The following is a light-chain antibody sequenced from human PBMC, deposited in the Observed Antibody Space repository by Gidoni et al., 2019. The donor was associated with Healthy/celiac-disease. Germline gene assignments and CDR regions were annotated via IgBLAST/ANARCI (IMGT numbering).Light chain of an antibody. CDR3: QQRSNWPWT. CDR1: QSVSSY. J-gene: IGKJ1*01. Sequence: EIFFTQSPATLSLSPGERATLSCRASQSVSSYLAWYQQKPGQAPRLLIYDASNRATGIPARFSGSGSGTEFTLTISSLEPEDFAVYYCQQRSNWPWTFGQGTKVEIK. V-gene: IGKV3-11*01. CDR2: DAS.